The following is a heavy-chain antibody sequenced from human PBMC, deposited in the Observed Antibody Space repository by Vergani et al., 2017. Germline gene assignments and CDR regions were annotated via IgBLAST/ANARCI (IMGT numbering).Heavy chain of an antibody. V-gene: IGHV3-7*01. CDR2: IKQEGSEK. D-gene: IGHD3-16*01. CDR1: GFTFSSDW. Sequence: EVQLVGSGGGLVQPGGSLRLSCAASGFTFSSDWMSWVRQAPGRGLEGVANIKQEGSEKYYVDSVKGRFTISRDNAKNSLYLQMNSLRAEDTAVYYCARDLRGSYYYYFMDVWGKGTTVTVSS. CDR3: ARDLRGSYYYYFMDV. J-gene: IGHJ6*03.